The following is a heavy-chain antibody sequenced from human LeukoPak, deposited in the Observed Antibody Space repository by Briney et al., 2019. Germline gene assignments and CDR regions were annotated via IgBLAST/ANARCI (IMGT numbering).Heavy chain of an antibody. V-gene: IGHV3-74*01. CDR2: INSDGSST. Sequence: GGSLRLSCAASGFTFSSYWMHWVRQAPGKGLVWVSLINSDGSSTSYADSVKGRFTISRDNAKNTLYLQMNSLRAEDTAVYYCARGRALYDILTLGYWGQGTLVTVSS. D-gene: IGHD3-9*01. J-gene: IGHJ4*02. CDR1: GFTFSSYW. CDR3: ARGRALYDILTLGY.